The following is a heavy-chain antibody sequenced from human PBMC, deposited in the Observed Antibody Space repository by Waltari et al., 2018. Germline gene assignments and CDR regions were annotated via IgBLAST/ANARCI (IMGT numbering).Heavy chain of an antibody. CDR1: GASISTYN. J-gene: IGHJ6*03. CDR3: ARDGVVVAAAGGYFYYSFMDV. V-gene: IGHV4-4*07. D-gene: IGHD2-2*01. CDR2: IYTSGSI. Sequence: QVQLQESGPGLVKPSKTLSLTCTVSGASISTYNWSWIRQPAGKGLEWIGRIYTSGSINYNPSLKSRVTMSVDTSKNQFSLKVTSVTAADRGVYYCARDGVVVAAAGGYFYYSFMDVWGEGTTVTISS.